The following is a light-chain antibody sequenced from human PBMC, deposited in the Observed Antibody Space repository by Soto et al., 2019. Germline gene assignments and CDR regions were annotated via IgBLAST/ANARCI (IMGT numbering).Light chain of an antibody. CDR3: QQYGSSPPIN. Sequence: EIVFTQSPGTLSLSPGERATLSFRASQSVSSSYLAWYQQKPGQAPRLLIYGASSRATGIPDRFSGSGSGTDFTLTISRLEPEDFAVYYCQQYGSSPPINFGQGTRLEIK. J-gene: IGKJ5*01. CDR1: QSVSSSY. V-gene: IGKV3-20*01. CDR2: GAS.